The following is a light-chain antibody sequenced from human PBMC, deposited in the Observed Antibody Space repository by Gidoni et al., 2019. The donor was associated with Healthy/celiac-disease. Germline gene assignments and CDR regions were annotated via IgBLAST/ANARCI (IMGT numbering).Light chain of an antibody. CDR1: QGISSY. V-gene: IGKV1-9*01. CDR2: AAS. Sequence: IQLTQSPSSLSASVGDRVTITCRASQGISSYLAWYQQKPGKAPKLLIYAASTLQSGVPSRFSGSGSGTDFTITISSLQPEDFATYYCQQLNSYPPKITFGGGTKVEIK. J-gene: IGKJ4*01. CDR3: QQLNSYPPKIT.